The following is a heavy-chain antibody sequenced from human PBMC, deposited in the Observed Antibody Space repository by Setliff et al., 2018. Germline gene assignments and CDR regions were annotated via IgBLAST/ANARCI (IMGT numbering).Heavy chain of an antibody. CDR1: ADSISSSYDY. V-gene: IGHV4-39*01. CDR2: IYDSGST. Sequence: SETLSLTCNVSADSISSSYDYWAWIRQPPGKGLEGIGSIYDSGSTYYNPSLKSRVSISVDTSKHQFSPKLSSVTAADTAVYYCARLGYRGDLDYWGQGTLVTVSS. CDR3: ARLGYRGDLDY. J-gene: IGHJ4*02. D-gene: IGHD5-12*01.